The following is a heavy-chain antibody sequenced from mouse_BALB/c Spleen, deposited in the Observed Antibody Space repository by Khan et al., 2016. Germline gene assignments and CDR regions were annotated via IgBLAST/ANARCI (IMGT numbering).Heavy chain of an antibody. V-gene: IGHV9-2-1*01. CDR3: TSVVDH. CDR1: GYTFTDYS. J-gene: IGHJ2*01. D-gene: IGHD1-1*01. CDR2: INTETGEP. Sequence: QIQLVQSGPELKKPGETVKISCKASGYTFTDYSMHWVKQAPGKGLKWMGWINTETGEPTYADDFKGRFAFSLETSASTAYVQINNLKHEDTATYFCTSVVDHWGQGTTLTVSS.